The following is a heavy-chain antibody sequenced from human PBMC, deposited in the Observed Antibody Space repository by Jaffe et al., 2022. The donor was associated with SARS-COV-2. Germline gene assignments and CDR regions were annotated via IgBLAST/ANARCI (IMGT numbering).Heavy chain of an antibody. CDR3: ARDRTPLGMGYYARWYYGMDV. CDR2: ISYDGSNK. V-gene: IGHV3-30-3*01. Sequence: QVQLVESGGGVVQPGRSLRLSCAASGFTFSSYAMHWVRQAPGKGLEWVAVISYDGSNKYYADSVKGRFTISRDNSKNTLYLQMNSLRAEDTAVYYCARDRTPLGMGYYARWYYGMDVWGQGTTVTVSS. CDR1: GFTFSSYA. J-gene: IGHJ6*02. D-gene: IGHD3-22*01.